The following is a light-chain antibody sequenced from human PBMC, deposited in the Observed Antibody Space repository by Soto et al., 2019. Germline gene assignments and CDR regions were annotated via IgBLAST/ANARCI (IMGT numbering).Light chain of an antibody. CDR3: QQRGVWPLT. CDR1: QSASTS. Sequence: IAFTPSPTTLTLSPAYRSAPSGEPSQSASTSLAWYQQKPGQAPRLLFYESSNRATGIPARFSASGSGTDFTLTIRGLEDEDFAVYYCQQRGVWPLTFGGGTKVDIK. J-gene: IGKJ4*01. CDR2: ESS. V-gene: IGKV3-11*01.